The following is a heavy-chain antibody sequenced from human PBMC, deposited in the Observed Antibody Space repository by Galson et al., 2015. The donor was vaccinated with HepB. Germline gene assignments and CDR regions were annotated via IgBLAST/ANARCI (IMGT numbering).Heavy chain of an antibody. J-gene: IGHJ5*02. CDR1: GGSISSYY. CDR2: IYYSGST. V-gene: IGHV4-59*01. CDR3: ARLDYDILTGVYNWFDP. Sequence: QVQLQESGPGLVKPSETLSLTCTVSGGSISSYYWSWIRQPPGKGLEWIGYIYYSGSTNYNPSLKSRVTISVDTSKNQFSLKLSSVTAADTAVYYCARLDYDILTGVYNWFDPWGQGTLVTVSS. D-gene: IGHD3-9*01.